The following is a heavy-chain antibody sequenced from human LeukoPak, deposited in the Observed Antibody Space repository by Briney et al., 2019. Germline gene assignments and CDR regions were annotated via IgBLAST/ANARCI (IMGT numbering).Heavy chain of an antibody. D-gene: IGHD3-9*01. J-gene: IGHJ6*03. CDR3: ARGPNYDILTGLNLYYYYYYMDV. CDR1: GFTVSSNY. V-gene: IGHV3-66*01. Sequence: PGGSLRLSCAASGFTVSSNYMSWVRQAPGKGLEWVSVIYSGGSTYYADSVKGRFTISRDNSKNTLYLQMNSLRAEDTAVYYCARGPNYDILTGLNLYYYYYYMDVWGKGTTVTVSS. CDR2: IYSGGST.